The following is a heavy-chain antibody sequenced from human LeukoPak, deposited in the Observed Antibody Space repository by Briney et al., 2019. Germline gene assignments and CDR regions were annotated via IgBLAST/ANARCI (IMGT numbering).Heavy chain of an antibody. J-gene: IGHJ3*02. CDR1: GGSISSYY. CDR3: VRQLTPRDAFDI. Sequence: SETLSLTCTVSGGSISSYYWSWIRQPPGKGLEWIGYIYYSGSTNYNPSLKSRVTISVDTSKNQFSLKLSSVTAADTAVYYCVRQLTPRDAFDIWGQGTMVTVSS. D-gene: IGHD3-9*01. CDR2: IYYSGST. V-gene: IGHV4-59*08.